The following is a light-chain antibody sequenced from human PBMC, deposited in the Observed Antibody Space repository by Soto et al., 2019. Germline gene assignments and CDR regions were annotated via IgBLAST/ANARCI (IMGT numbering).Light chain of an antibody. Sequence: EVVLTHSPGTLSLSPGERATLSCRASQSVSSSYLAWYQQKPGQAPRLLIYGVSSRATGIPDRFSGSGSGTDFTLTISRLEPEDFAVYYCQQYGSSPETFGQGTKVDIK. J-gene: IGKJ1*01. V-gene: IGKV3-20*01. CDR1: QSVSSSY. CDR2: GVS. CDR3: QQYGSSPET.